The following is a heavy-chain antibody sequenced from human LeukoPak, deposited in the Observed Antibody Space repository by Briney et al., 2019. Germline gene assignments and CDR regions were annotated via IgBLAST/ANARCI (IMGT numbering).Heavy chain of an antibody. CDR2: ISYDGSNK. CDR1: GFTFSNYG. V-gene: IGHV3-30*18. J-gene: IGHJ3*02. CDR3: AKDFAVAGYYDAFDI. Sequence: GGSLRLSCAATGFTFSNYGVHWVRQAPGKGLEWVAVISYDGSNKYYADSVKGRFTISRDNSKNTLYLQMNSLRAEDTAVYYCAKDFAVAGYYDAFDIWGQGTMVTVSS. D-gene: IGHD6-19*01.